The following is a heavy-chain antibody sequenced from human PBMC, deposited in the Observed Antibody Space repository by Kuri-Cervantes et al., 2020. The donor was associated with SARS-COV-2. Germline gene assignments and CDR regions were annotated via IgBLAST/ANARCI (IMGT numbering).Heavy chain of an antibody. Sequence: GGSLRLSCAASGFTFSGYWMTWVRQAPGKGLEWVAFIRYDGSNKYYADSVKGRFTISRDNSKNTLYLQMNSLRAEDTAVYYCAKGAGDIVATILDYWGQGTLVTVSS. V-gene: IGHV3-30*02. CDR1: GFTFSGYW. J-gene: IGHJ4*02. D-gene: IGHD5-12*01. CDR2: IRYDGSNK. CDR3: AKGAGDIVATILDY.